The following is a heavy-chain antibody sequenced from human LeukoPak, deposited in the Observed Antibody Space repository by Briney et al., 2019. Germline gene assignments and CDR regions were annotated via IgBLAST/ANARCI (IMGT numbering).Heavy chain of an antibody. Sequence: VASVKVSFKASGYTFTGYYMHWVRQAPGQGLEWMGWINPNSGGTNYAQKFQGRVTMTRDTSISTAYMELSRLRSDDTAVYYCARLRFLEWLDYWGQGTLVTVSS. D-gene: IGHD3-3*01. CDR1: GYTFTGYY. J-gene: IGHJ4*02. CDR3: ARLRFLEWLDY. V-gene: IGHV1-2*02. CDR2: INPNSGGT.